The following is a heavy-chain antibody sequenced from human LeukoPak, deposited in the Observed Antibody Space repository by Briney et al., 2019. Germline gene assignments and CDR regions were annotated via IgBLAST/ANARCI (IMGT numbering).Heavy chain of an antibody. CDR3: ARYLVIAAAAEY. J-gene: IGHJ4*02. V-gene: IGHV4-59*08. CDR2: IYYSGST. Sequence: SETLSPTCTVSGGSISSYYWSWIRQPPGKGLEWIGYIYYSGSTNYNPSLKSRVTISVDTSKNQFSLKLSSVTAADTAVYYCARYLVIAAAAEYWGQGTLVTVSS. CDR1: GGSISSYY. D-gene: IGHD6-13*01.